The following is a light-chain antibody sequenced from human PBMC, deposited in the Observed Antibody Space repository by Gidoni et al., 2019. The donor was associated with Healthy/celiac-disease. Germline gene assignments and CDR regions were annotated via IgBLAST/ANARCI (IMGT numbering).Light chain of an antibody. J-gene: IGKJ1*01. Sequence: EIVLTQSPGTLSLSPGERATLSCRASQSVSSSYLAWYQQKPGQAPRLLIYGASSRATGIPDRFSGSGSGTDFTLTISILEPEDFAVYYWQQYGSSPRTFGQXTKVEIK. CDR2: GAS. CDR1: QSVSSSY. V-gene: IGKV3-20*01. CDR3: QQYGSSPRT.